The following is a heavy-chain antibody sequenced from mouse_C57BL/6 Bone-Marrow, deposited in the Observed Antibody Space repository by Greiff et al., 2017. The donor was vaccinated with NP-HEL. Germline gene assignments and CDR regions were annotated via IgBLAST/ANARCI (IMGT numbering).Heavy chain of an antibody. CDR1: GYTFTSYG. Sequence: VQLQQSGAELARPGASVKLSCKASGYTFTSYGISWVKQRTGQGLEWTGEIYPRSGNTYYNEKFKGKATLTADKSSSTAYMELRSLTSEDSAVYFCARYYYGSSPDYWGQGTTLTVSS. V-gene: IGHV1-81*01. D-gene: IGHD1-1*01. J-gene: IGHJ2*01. CDR2: IYPRSGNT. CDR3: ARYYYGSSPDY.